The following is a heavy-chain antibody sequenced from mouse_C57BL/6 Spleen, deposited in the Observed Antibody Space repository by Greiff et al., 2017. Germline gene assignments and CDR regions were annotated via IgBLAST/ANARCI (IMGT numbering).Heavy chain of an antibody. CDR1: GYAFSSYW. J-gene: IGHJ2*01. V-gene: IGHV1-80*01. Sequence: VKLQQSGAELVKPGASVKISCKASGYAFSSYWMNWVKQRPGKGLEWIGQIYPGDGDTNYNGKFKGKATLTADKSSSTAYMQLSSLTSEDAAVYFCARDGSSLFDYWGQGTTLTVSS. CDR2: IYPGDGDT. CDR3: ARDGSSLFDY. D-gene: IGHD1-1*01.